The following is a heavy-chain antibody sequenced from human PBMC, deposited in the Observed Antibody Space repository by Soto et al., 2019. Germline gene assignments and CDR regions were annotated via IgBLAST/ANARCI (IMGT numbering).Heavy chain of an antibody. V-gene: IGHV1-3*01. Sequence: QVQLVQSGAEVKKPGTSVKVSCKASGYTITSYALHWVRQAPGQRLEWMGWINAGNGNTKYSQNFQGRVTITRDTSASKAYMELSSLRSEDTAVYYCASDLGSGWSTDYFDYWGQGTLVTVSS. CDR2: INAGNGNT. CDR1: GYTITSYA. J-gene: IGHJ4*02. D-gene: IGHD6-19*01. CDR3: ASDLGSGWSTDYFDY.